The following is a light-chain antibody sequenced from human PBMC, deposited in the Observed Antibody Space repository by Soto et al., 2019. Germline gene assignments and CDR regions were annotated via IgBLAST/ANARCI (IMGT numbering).Light chain of an antibody. CDR2: STS. CDR1: QGVSSSD. Sequence: VLTQSPGTRALSPGERVTLSCRASQGVSSSDLAWYQHKPGQAPRRLIYSTSSRAPGIPDRFSGSGSGTDFTLSISRLEPEDFAVYYCQQHGSSPYTFGQGTKLEIK. CDR3: QQHGSSPYT. J-gene: IGKJ2*01. V-gene: IGKV3-20*01.